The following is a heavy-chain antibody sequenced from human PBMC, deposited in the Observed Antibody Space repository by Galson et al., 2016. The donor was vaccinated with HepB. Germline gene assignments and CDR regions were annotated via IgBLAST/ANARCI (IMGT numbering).Heavy chain of an antibody. J-gene: IGHJ4*02. CDR1: GFSLSTSGEG. CDR3: AHRRSGYCNSISCLHFDC. V-gene: IGHV2-5*01. Sequence: PALVKPTQTLTLTCTFSGFSLSTSGEGVGWTRQPPGKALEWLALIYWNDDKRYSPSLRSRLTITKDTSKNQVVLTMTNMDPVDTAKYYCAHRRSGYCNSISCLHFDCWGQGALFTVSS. CDR2: IYWNDDK. D-gene: IGHD2-2*01.